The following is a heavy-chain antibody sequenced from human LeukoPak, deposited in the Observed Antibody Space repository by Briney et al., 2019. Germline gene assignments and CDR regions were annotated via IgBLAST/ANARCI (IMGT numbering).Heavy chain of an antibody. Sequence: GGSLRLSCAASGFTFAGYWISCVRQAPGKGLEWVANIKQDASEEYYVDSVKGRFTISRDKAKNSLYLQMNSLRAEDTAVNYCVRDRGRASVDYWGQGTLVTVSS. CDR1: GFTFAGYW. CDR3: VRDRGRASVDY. CDR2: IKQDASEE. J-gene: IGHJ4*02. D-gene: IGHD1-26*01. V-gene: IGHV3-7*01.